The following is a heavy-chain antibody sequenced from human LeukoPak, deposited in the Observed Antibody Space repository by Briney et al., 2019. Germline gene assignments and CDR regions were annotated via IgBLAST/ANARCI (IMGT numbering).Heavy chain of an antibody. CDR1: GGSISSSSHY. J-gene: IGHJ4*02. CDR3: ARTIVGAPDY. V-gene: IGHV4-39*01. CDR2: IYYSGST. D-gene: IGHD1-26*01. Sequence: PSETLSLTCTVSGGSISSSSHYWGWIRQPPGKGLEWIGSIYYSGSTYYNPSLKSRVTISVDTSKNQFSLKLSSVPAADTAVYYCARTIVGAPDYWGQGNLVTVSS.